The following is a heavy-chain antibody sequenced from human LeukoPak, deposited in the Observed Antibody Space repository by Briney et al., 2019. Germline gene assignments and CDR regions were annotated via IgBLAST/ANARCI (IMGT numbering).Heavy chain of an antibody. CDR3: ARAGTYCSSTSCYAAILDY. J-gene: IGHJ4*02. Sequence: SETLSLTCAVSGGSISSGSWWSWVRQPPGKGLEWIGEIHRNGNTYYNPSLKSRVTISVDTSKNQFSLKLSSVTAADTAVYYCARAGTYCSSTSCYAAILDYWGQGTLVTVSS. CDR2: IHRNGNT. CDR1: GGSISSGSW. V-gene: IGHV4-4*02. D-gene: IGHD2-2*01.